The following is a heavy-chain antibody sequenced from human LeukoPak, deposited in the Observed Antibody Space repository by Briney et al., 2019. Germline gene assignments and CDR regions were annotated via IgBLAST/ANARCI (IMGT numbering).Heavy chain of an antibody. CDR2: IYYSGST. D-gene: IGHD2-2*01. Sequence: SETLSLTCTVSGGSISSYYWSWIRQPPGKGLEWIGYIYYSGSTNYNPSLKSRVTISVDTSKNQFSLKLSSVTAADTAVYYCARVKDCSSTSCYHYYYYYMDVWGKGTTVTVSS. V-gene: IGHV4-59*01. CDR1: GGSISSYY. J-gene: IGHJ6*03. CDR3: ARVKDCSSTSCYHYYYYYMDV.